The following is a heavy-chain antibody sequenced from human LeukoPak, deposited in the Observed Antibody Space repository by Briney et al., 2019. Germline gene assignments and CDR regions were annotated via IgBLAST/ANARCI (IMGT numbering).Heavy chain of an antibody. D-gene: IGHD3-16*01. CDR3: ARFSQYYDSPTHYLDY. J-gene: IGHJ4*02. Sequence: SETLSLTCTVSGGSINNYYWSWVRQPPGAGLEWLAYIYYTGSTNYNPSLKTRHTISVDTSKNQFSLRLNSVTAADTAVYYCARFSQYYDSPTHYLDYWGQGILVTVSS. V-gene: IGHV4-59*08. CDR1: GGSINNYY. CDR2: IYYTGST.